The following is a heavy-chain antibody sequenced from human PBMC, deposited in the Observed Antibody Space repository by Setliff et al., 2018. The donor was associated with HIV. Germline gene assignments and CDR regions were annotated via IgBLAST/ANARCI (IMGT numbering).Heavy chain of an antibody. CDR3: ARGLRGVIKGRYYYMDV. J-gene: IGHJ6*03. D-gene: IGHD3-10*01. V-gene: IGHV1-18*01. CDR2: ISPYNGDT. Sequence: ASVKVSCKASGGTFSSYAISWVRQAPGQGLEWMGWISPYNGDTRYAQKVQGRVTLTTDTSTNTAYMELRTLRSDDTAVYYCARGLRGVIKGRYYYMDVWGKGTTVTVSS. CDR1: GGTFSSYA.